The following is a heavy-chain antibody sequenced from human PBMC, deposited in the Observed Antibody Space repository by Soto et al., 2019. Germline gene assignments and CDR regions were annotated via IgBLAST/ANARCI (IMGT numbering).Heavy chain of an antibody. D-gene: IGHD1-7*01. V-gene: IGHV4-34*01. Sequence: SETLSLTCAVYGGSFSGYYWSWIRQPPGKGLEWIGEINHSGSTNYNPSLKSRVTISVDTSKNQFSLKLSSVTAADTAVYYCARSINWNYSRKKVYYYMDVWGKGTTVTVSS. CDR1: GGSFSGYY. J-gene: IGHJ6*03. CDR2: INHSGST. CDR3: ARSINWNYSRKKVYYYMDV.